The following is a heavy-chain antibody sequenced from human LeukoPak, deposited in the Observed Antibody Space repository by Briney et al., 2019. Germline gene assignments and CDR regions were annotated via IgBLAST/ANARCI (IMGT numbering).Heavy chain of an antibody. D-gene: IGHD1-20*01. CDR3: ARAPRSNWNDVFYFDY. CDR1: GGSISSYY. CDR2: IYTSGST. V-gene: IGHV4-4*07. Sequence: SETLSLTRTVSGGSISSYYWSWIRQPAGKGLEWIGRIYTSGSTNYNPSLKSRVTISVDTSKNQFSLKLGSVTAADTAVYYCARAPRSNWNDVFYFDYWGQGTLVTVSS. J-gene: IGHJ4*02.